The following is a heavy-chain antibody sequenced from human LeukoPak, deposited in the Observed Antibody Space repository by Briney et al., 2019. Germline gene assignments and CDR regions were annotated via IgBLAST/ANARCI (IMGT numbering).Heavy chain of an antibody. V-gene: IGHV3-7*05. CDR1: GFTLSNYW. D-gene: IGHD6-19*01. Sequence: GGSLRLSCAGSGFTLSNYWMTWVRQAPGKGLEWVANIKEDGSEKYYVDSVQGRFTISRDSYMNTLFLQMNSLRADDTAVYYCAGATKWLAHDFWGQGILVTVSS. CDR2: IKEDGSEK. CDR3: AGATKWLAHDF. J-gene: IGHJ4*02.